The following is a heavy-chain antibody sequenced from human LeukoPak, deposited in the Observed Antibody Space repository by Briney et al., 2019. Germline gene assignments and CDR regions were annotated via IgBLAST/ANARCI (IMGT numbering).Heavy chain of an antibody. CDR1: GYSFTTNW. CDR2: IF. Sequence: PGESLQISCKASGYSFTTNWIGWVRQMPGQGLEWMGIIFSPSFQGQVTISADKSISTAYLQWRSLKASDTAIYYCTKSSYRGAIAAAGVDYWGQGTLVTVSS. D-gene: IGHD6-13*01. CDR3: TKSSYRGAIAAAGVDY. J-gene: IGHJ4*02. V-gene: IGHV5-51*01.